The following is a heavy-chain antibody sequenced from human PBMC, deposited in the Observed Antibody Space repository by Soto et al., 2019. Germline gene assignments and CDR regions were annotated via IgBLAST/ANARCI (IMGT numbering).Heavy chain of an antibody. CDR3: ARVPNLVATNRDVYYYYGMDV. CDR1: GFNFSSYW. V-gene: IGHV3-7*01. D-gene: IGHD5-12*01. Sequence: GGSLRLSCAASGFNFSSYWMSWVRQAPGKGLEWVANIKQDGSEKYYVDSVKGRFTISRDNAKNSLYLQMNSLRAEDTAVYYCARVPNLVATNRDVYYYYGMDVWGKGTTVTVSS. J-gene: IGHJ6*04. CDR2: IKQDGSEK.